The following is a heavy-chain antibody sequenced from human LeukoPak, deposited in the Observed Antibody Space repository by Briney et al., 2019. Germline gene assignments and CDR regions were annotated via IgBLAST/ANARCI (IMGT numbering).Heavy chain of an antibody. Sequence: GGSLRLSCAASGFTFNTYAMNWVRQAPGKALEWVSSISDSSSYIYYADSVKGRFTISRDNAKNSLYLQMNSLRAEDTAVYYCARYYGSGSPPFDYWGQGTLVTVSS. CDR3: ARYYGSGSPPFDY. CDR1: GFTFNTYA. J-gene: IGHJ4*02. D-gene: IGHD3-10*01. V-gene: IGHV3-21*01. CDR2: ISDSSSYI.